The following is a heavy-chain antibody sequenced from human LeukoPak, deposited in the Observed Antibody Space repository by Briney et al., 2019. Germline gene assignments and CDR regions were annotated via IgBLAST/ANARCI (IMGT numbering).Heavy chain of an antibody. D-gene: IGHD3-10*01. CDR3: ARWARHGSGYGSGSYQFDY. V-gene: IGHV3-74*01. Sequence: PGGSLRLSCAASGFTVTDNYMNWVRQSSGKGLVWVSRINSDGSSTSYADSVKGRFTISRDNAKNTLYLQMNSLRAEDTAVYYCARWARHGSGYGSGSYQFDYWGQGTLVTVSS. J-gene: IGHJ4*02. CDR1: GFTVTDNY. CDR2: INSDGSST.